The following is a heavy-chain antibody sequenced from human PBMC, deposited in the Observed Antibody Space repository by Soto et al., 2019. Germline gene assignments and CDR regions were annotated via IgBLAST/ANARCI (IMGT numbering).Heavy chain of an antibody. CDR3: AHRSIAAAGTVWFDP. CDR2: IYWDDDK. D-gene: IGHD6-13*01. J-gene: IGHJ5*02. CDR1: GFSLSTSGVG. V-gene: IGHV2-5*02. Sequence: QITLKESGPPLVKPTQTLTLTCTFSGFSLSTSGVGVGWIRQPPGKALERLALIYWDDDKRYSPSLKSRLTITKDTSKNQVVLTMTNMDSVDTATDYCAHRSIAAAGTVWFDPWGQGTLVTVSS.